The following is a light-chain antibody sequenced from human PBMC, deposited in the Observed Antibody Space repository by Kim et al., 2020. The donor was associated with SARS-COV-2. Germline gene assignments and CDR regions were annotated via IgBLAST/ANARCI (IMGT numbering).Light chain of an antibody. J-gene: IGLJ1*01. CDR1: SSNIGSNT. V-gene: IGLV1-44*01. CDR3: AAWDDNLNGL. CDR2: SNN. Sequence: QSVLTQPPSASGTPGQRVTISCSGSSSNIGSNTVNWYQQLPGTAPKLLIYSNNQRPSGVPDRFSGSKSGTSASLAISGLQSEDEADYYCAAWDDNLNGLFGTGTKVTVL.